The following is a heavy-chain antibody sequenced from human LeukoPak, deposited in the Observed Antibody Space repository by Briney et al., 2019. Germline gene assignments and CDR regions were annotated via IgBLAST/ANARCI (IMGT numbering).Heavy chain of an antibody. V-gene: IGHV1-2*02. CDR3: ARTTAYCTNGVCNYYYYYGMDV. J-gene: IGHJ6*02. CDR2: INPNSGGT. D-gene: IGHD2-8*01. CDR1: GYTFTGYY. Sequence: ASVKVSCKASGYTFTGYYMHWVRQAPGQGLEWMGWINPNSGGTNYAQKFQGRATMTRDTSISTAYMELSRLRSDDTAVYYCARTTAYCTNGVCNYYYYYGMDVWGQGTTVTVSS.